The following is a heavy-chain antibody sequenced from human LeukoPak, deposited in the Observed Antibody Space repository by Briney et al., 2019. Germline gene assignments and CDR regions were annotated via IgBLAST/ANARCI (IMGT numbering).Heavy chain of an antibody. CDR2: ISGSGST. V-gene: IGHV4-4*09. J-gene: IGHJ4*02. Sequence: SETLSLTCSVSGVSMNSHYLNWIRQPPGKGLEWIGVISGSGSTNYNPSLMSRVTMSLETSKRQFSLKLRSVTAADTAVYYCVVSPNQDFYDYWGQGTLVTVSS. CDR1: GVSMNSHY. CDR3: VVSPNQDFYDY.